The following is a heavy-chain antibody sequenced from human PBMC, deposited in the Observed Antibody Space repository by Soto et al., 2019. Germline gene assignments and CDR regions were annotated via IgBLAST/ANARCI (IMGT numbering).Heavy chain of an antibody. CDR3: ARDEGIAARWLGGYYGMDV. CDR1: GYTFTSYG. D-gene: IGHD6-6*01. V-gene: IGHV1-18*04. CDR2: ISAYNGNT. Sequence: QVQLVQSGAEVKKPGASVKVSCKASGYTFTSYGISWVRQAPGQGLEWMGWISAYNGNTNYAQKLQGRVTMTTDTSTRTAYMELRSLRSDDTAVYYCARDEGIAARWLGGYYGMDVWGQGTTVTVSS. J-gene: IGHJ6*02.